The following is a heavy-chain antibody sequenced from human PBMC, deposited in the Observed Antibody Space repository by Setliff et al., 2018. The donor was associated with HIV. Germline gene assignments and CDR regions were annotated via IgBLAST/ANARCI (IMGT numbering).Heavy chain of an antibody. J-gene: IGHJ6*02. CDR1: GGSFSGYY. CDR3: GTAMYYYYGLDV. CDR2: FYTSGTT. V-gene: IGHV4-4*08. D-gene: IGHD2-2*01. Sequence: SETLSLTCAVYGGSFSGYYWSWIRQPPGKGLEWIGHFYTSGTTNYNPSLESRVTISVDTSKNQFSLKLSSVTAADAAVYYCGTAMYYYYGLDVWGQGIRVTVSS.